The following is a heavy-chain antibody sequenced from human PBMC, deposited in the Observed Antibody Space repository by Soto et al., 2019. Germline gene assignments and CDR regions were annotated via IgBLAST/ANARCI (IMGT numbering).Heavy chain of an antibody. J-gene: IGHJ6*03. Sequence: GGSLRLSCAASGFTFSSYAMSWVRQAPGKGLEWVAVISYDGSNKYYADSVKGRFTISRDNSKNTLYLQMNSLRAEDTAVYYCAKDSDTGYMDVWGKGTTVTVSS. V-gene: IGHV3-30*18. CDR2: ISYDGSNK. D-gene: IGHD5-18*01. CDR1: GFTFSSYA. CDR3: AKDSDTGYMDV.